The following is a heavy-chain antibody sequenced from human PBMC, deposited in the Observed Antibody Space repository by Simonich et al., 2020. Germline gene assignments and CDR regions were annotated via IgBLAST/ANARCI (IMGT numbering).Heavy chain of an antibody. CDR1: GGSVSGYY. D-gene: IGHD1-1*01. V-gene: IGHV4-34*01. Sequence: HVQLQQWGAGLLKPSETLSLTCAVYGGSVSGYYCGWIRQPPGKGLEWIGEINHSGSTNYNPSLKRRVTISVDTSKNQFSLKLSSVTAADTAVYYCARRANWNWYFDLWGRGTLVTVSS. CDR2: INHSGST. CDR3: ARRANWNWYFDL. J-gene: IGHJ2*01.